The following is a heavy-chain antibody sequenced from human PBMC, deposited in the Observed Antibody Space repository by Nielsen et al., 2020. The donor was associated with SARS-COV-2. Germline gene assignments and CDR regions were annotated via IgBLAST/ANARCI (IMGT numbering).Heavy chain of an antibody. Sequence: GESLKISCAASGFTFSSYSMNWVRQAPGKGLEWVSSISSSSSYIYYADSVKGRFTISRDNSKNTLYLQMNSLRAEDTAVYYCAKEETTVTRYYYYYGMDVWGQGTTVTVSS. D-gene: IGHD4-17*01. J-gene: IGHJ6*02. V-gene: IGHV3-21*04. CDR3: AKEETTVTRYYYYYGMDV. CDR2: ISSSSSYI. CDR1: GFTFSSYS.